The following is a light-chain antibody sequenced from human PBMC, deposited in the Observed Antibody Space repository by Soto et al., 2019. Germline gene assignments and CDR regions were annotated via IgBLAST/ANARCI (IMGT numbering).Light chain of an antibody. J-gene: IGKJ5*01. V-gene: IGKV1D-12*01. CDR2: ASS. CDR1: QGISSW. Sequence: DIHMTQSPSSVSASVVDRVTITCRASQGISSWLAWYQQKPGKAPNLLIYASSSLQSGVPSRFSGSGSGTDFTLTITNLQPEDFATYYCQQTNSFPITFGQGTRLEIK. CDR3: QQTNSFPIT.